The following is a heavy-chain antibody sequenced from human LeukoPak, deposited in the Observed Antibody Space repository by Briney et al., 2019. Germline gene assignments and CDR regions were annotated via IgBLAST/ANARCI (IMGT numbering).Heavy chain of an antibody. D-gene: IGHD3-22*01. V-gene: IGHV1-2*02. CDR2: TNPNSGGT. CDR3: ARAEYHDSSGYPGDY. Sequence: ASVKVSCKASGYTFTGYYMHWVRQAPGQGLEWMGWTNPNSGGTNYAQKFQGRVTMTRDTSISTAYMELSRLRSDDTAVYYCARAEYHDSSGYPGDYWGQGTLVTVSS. J-gene: IGHJ4*02. CDR1: GYTFTGYY.